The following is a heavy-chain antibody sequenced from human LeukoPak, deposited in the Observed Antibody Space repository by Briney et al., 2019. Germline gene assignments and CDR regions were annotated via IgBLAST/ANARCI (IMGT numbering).Heavy chain of an antibody. D-gene: IGHD3-10*01. V-gene: IGHV3-23*01. CDR2: ISGSGGST. CDR1: GFTFSSYA. CDR3: ARDYYGSGSYYLLYYFDY. J-gene: IGHJ4*02. Sequence: GGSLRLSCAASGFTFSSYAMSWVRQAPGKGLEWVSAISGSGGSTYYADSVKGRFTISRDNSKNTLYLQMNSLRAEDTAVYYCARDYYGSGSYYLLYYFDYWGQGTLVTVSS.